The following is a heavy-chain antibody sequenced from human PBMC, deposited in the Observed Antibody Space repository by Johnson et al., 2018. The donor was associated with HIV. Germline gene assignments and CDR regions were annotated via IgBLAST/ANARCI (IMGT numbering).Heavy chain of an antibody. CDR3: ARDSATNDYGGKGDAVDI. Sequence: EVQLVESGGGLVQPGGSLILSCAASGFTFSSYWMHWVRQAPGKWLVWVSRISSDGSSTSYADSVKGRFTISRDNAKNTLYLQMNSLRAEDTAVYYCARDSATNDYGGKGDAVDIWGQGTMVTVSS. CDR2: ISSDGSST. J-gene: IGHJ3*02. V-gene: IGHV3-74*01. CDR1: GFTFSSYW. D-gene: IGHD4-23*01.